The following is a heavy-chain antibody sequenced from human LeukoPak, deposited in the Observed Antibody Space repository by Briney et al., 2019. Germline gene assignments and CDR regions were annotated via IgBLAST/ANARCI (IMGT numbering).Heavy chain of an antibody. CDR2: TSGSGGRT. CDR1: GFTFSNYA. V-gene: IGHV3-23*01. CDR3: ARDLAVVVVSAFDI. Sequence: PGGSLRLSCAASGFTFSNYAMSWVRQAPGKGLEWVSATSGSGGRTYHADSVKGRFTISRDNSKNTLYLQMNSLRAEDTAVYYCARDLAVVVVSAFDIWGQGTMVTVSS. J-gene: IGHJ3*02. D-gene: IGHD3-22*01.